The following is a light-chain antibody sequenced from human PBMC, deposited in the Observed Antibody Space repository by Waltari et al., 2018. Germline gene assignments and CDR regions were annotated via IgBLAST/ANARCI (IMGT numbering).Light chain of an antibody. CDR3: QQSYSTLWT. CDR2: GAS. J-gene: IGKJ1*01. V-gene: IGKV1-39*01. CDR1: QNIATY. Sequence: DVQMTQSPSSLSASVGDRVTITCRAGQNIATYLNWYQHKPGTAPRLLIYGASSLQSGVPSRFRAGGSGKEFTLTISSLEPDDFATYYCQQSYSTLWTFGQGTKVEIK.